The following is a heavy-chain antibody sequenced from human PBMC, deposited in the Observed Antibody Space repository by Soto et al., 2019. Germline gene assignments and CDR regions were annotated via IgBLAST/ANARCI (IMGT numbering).Heavy chain of an antibody. J-gene: IGHJ4*02. CDR1: GFTFSSSW. D-gene: IGHD6-6*01. Sequence: GGSLRLSCAASGFTFSSSWMFWVRQAPERGLVWISRISPDGTTTNYADSVKGRFTISRDNAKNTVYLQMNSLRAEDTAVYYCARDLGSSPGYWGQGTLVTVSS. CDR3: ARDLGSSPGY. CDR2: ISPDGTTT. V-gene: IGHV3-74*01.